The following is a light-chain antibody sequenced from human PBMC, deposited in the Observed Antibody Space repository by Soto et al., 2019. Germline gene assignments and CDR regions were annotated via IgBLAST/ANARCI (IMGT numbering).Light chain of an antibody. V-gene: IGLV2-14*01. CDR2: VVS. J-gene: IGLJ1*01. CDR3: SSYTSSDTPYV. Sequence: QSALTQPASVSGSPGQSITISCTGASSDVGGFNYVSWYQQHPDKAPKLIIYVVSNRPSGVSNRFSGSKSGNTASLTISGLQAEDEADYYCSSYTSSDTPYVFGTGTKFTVL. CDR1: SSDVGGFNY.